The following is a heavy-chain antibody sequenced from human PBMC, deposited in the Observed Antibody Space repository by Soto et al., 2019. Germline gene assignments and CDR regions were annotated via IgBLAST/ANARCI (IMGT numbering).Heavy chain of an antibody. D-gene: IGHD3-22*01. J-gene: IGHJ6*02. CDR3: ARGVTMLVLVINLDDYGMDV. CDR2: INPSGGST. Sequence: QVQLVQSGAEVKKPGASVKVSCKASGYTFTSYYMHWVRQAPGQGLEWMGIINPSGGSTSYAQKFQTRPTITRDTATSTVYMELSSLRSEDTAVYYCARGVTMLVLVINLDDYGMDVWGQGTTVTVSS. V-gene: IGHV1-46*01. CDR1: GYTFTSYY.